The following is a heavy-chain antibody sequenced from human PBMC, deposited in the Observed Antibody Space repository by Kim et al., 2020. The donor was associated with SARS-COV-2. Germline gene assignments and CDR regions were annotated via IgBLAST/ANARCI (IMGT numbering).Heavy chain of an antibody. Sequence: GGSLRLSYAASGFHFSTFDMTWVRQAPGKGLEWVSSIGSTVATTFYADSVQGRFAISRDNSKNTLYLQMNNLRADDTAVYFCARGLGSPDFWGQGTLVTVS. CDR1: GFHFSTFD. CDR2: IGSTVATT. CDR3: ARGLGSPDF. V-gene: IGHV3-23*01. D-gene: IGHD7-27*01. J-gene: IGHJ4*02.